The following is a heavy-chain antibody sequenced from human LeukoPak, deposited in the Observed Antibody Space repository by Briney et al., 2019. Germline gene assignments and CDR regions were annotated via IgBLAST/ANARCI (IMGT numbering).Heavy chain of an antibody. D-gene: IGHD6-19*01. CDR2: INPGGANT. J-gene: IGHJ4*02. CDR1: GYTFTNYY. CDR3: ARDLDGRAVAGTGELYYFDY. V-gene: IGHV1-46*01. Sequence: ASVKVSCKASGYTFTNYYIHWVRQAPGQGLEWMGLINPGGANTNYAQNFQGRVTMTRDMSTSTVYMELSSLRSEDTAVYYCARDLDGRAVAGTGELYYFDYWGQGTLVTVSS.